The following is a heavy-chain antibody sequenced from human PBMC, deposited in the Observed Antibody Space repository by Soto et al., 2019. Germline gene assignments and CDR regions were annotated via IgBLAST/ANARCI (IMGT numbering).Heavy chain of an antibody. J-gene: IGHJ6*02. CDR2: INHNRGNT. D-gene: IGHD6-19*01. Sequence: GAGVTVSCKASGCTFISYGINCVRQACGQPLEWMGWINHNRGNTDSAHTVQGRVTITRDNSVSTAYMQLSSLKAEDTAVYYCASPARLVEPYYYYGMDPWGQGTTVTVSS. CDR3: ASPARLVEPYYYYGMDP. V-gene: IGHV1-8*01. CDR1: GCTFISYG.